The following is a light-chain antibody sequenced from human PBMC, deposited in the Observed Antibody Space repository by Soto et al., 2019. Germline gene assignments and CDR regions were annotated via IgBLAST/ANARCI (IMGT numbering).Light chain of an antibody. CDR2: AAS. J-gene: IGKJ4*01. CDR3: QQYYSYPLT. CDR1: QGISSY. Sequence: AIRMTQSPSSFSASTGDRVTITCRASQGISSYLAWYQQKPGKAPKLLIYAASTFQSGVPSRFSGSGSGTDFTLTISCLQSEDFASYSCQQYYSYPLTFGGGTKVEIK. V-gene: IGKV1-8*01.